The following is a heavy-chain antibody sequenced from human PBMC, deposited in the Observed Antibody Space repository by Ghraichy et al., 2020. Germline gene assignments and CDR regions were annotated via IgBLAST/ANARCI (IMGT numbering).Heavy chain of an antibody. CDR2: ISYDGSNK. J-gene: IGHJ4*02. CDR1: GFTFSSYG. D-gene: IGHD6-13*01. Sequence: GGSLRLSCAASGFTFSSYGMHWVRQAPGKGLEWVAVISYDGSNKYYADSVKGRFTISRDNSKNTLYLQMNSLRAEDTAVYYCAKDHGSDVTAAGTIFDYWGQGTLVTVSS. CDR3: AKDHGSDVTAAGTIFDY. V-gene: IGHV3-30*18.